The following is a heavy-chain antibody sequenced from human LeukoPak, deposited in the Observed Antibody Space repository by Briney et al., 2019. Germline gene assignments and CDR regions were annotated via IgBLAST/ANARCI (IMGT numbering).Heavy chain of an antibody. V-gene: IGHV4-30-2*01. Sequence: SETLSLTCAVSGGSISSGGYSWSWIRQPPGKGLEWIGYIYHSGSTYYNPSLKSRVTISVDRSKNQSSLKLSSVTAADTAVYYCARGALNDYVWGSYRYYFDYWGQGTLVTVSS. J-gene: IGHJ4*02. CDR2: IYHSGST. CDR1: GGSISSGGYS. CDR3: ARGALNDYVWGSYRYYFDY. D-gene: IGHD3-16*02.